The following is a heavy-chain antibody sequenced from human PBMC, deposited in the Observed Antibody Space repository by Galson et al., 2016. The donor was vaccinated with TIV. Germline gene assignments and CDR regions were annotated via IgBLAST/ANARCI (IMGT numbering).Heavy chain of an antibody. D-gene: IGHD3-3*01. J-gene: IGHJ6*02. CDR1: GFAFSNYW. CDR3: AKGMAIFGVIPPWGGMDV. V-gene: IGHV3-30*02. Sequence: SLRLSCAASGFAFSNYWMSWVRQAPGKGLEWVAFVRYDGSHKNYADPVKGRFTISRDNSKYTLYLQMNSLRAEDTAVYYCAKGMAIFGVIPPWGGMDVWGQGTTVTVSS. CDR2: VRYDGSHK.